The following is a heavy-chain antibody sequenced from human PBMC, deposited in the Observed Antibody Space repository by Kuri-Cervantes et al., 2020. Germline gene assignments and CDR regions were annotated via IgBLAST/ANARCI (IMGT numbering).Heavy chain of an antibody. V-gene: IGHV3-7*04. J-gene: IGHJ4*02. D-gene: IGHD3-10*01. Sequence: LSLTCAASGFTFSSYWMSWVRQAPGKGLEWVANIKQDGSEKYYVDSVKGRFTISRDNAKNSLYLQMNSLRAEDTAVYYCARFRVRGAHFDYWGQGTLVTVSS. CDR2: IKQDGSEK. CDR3: ARFRVRGAHFDY. CDR1: GFTFSSYW.